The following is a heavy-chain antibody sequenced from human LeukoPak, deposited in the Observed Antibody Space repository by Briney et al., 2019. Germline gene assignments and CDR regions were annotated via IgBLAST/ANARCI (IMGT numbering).Heavy chain of an antibody. CDR1: GGSISSYY. CDR3: ARQGSSWKKEHYYYYMDV. V-gene: IGHV4-4*07. Sequence: SETLSLTCTVSGGSISSYYWSWIRQPAGKGLEWIGRIYTSGSINYNPSLKSRVTMSVDTSKNQFSLKLSSVTAADTAVYYCARQGSSWKKEHYYYYMDVWGKGTTVTISS. CDR2: IYTSGSI. D-gene: IGHD6-13*01. J-gene: IGHJ6*03.